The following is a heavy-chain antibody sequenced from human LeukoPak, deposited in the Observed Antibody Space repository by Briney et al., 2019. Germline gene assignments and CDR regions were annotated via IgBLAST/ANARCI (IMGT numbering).Heavy chain of an antibody. CDR1: GFTFSSYA. CDR3: AKRSRALRYFDWLLDY. Sequence: GGSLRLSCAASGFTFSSYAMSWVRQAPGKGLEWVSAISGSGGSTYYADSVKGRFTISRDNSKNTLYLQMNSLRAEDTAVYYCAKRSRALRYFDWLLDYWGQGTLVTVSS. D-gene: IGHD3-9*01. CDR2: ISGSGGST. V-gene: IGHV3-23*01. J-gene: IGHJ4*02.